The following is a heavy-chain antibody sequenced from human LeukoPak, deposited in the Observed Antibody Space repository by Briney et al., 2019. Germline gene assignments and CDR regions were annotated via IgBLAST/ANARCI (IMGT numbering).Heavy chain of an antibody. CDR1: GGTFSSYA. CDR2: IIPILGIA. CDR3: ARDGGCSGGSCYSRY. V-gene: IGHV1-69*04. D-gene: IGHD2-15*01. J-gene: IGHJ4*02. Sequence: GASVKVSCKASGGTFSSYAISWVRQAPGQGLEWMGRIIPILGIANYAQKFQGRVTITADKSTSTAYMELSSLRSEDTAVYYCARDGGCSGGSCYSRYWGQGTLVTVSS.